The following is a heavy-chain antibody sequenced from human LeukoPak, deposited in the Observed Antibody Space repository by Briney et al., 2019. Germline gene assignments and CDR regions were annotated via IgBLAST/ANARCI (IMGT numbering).Heavy chain of an antibody. D-gene: IGHD3-22*01. V-gene: IGHV4-34*01. CDR2: INHSGST. Sequence: SETLSHTCAVYGGSFSGYYWSWIRQPPGKGLEWIGEINHSGSTNYNPSLKSRVTISVDTPKNQFSLKLSSVTAADTAVYYCARVPAYYYDSSGYNNYWGQGTLVTVSS. CDR1: GGSFSGYY. J-gene: IGHJ4*02. CDR3: ARVPAYYYDSSGYNNY.